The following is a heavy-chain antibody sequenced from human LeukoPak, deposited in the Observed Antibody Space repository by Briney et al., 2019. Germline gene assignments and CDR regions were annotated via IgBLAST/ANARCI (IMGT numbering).Heavy chain of an antibody. J-gene: IGHJ2*01. CDR3: ARRGPNSGSYSHFDL. V-gene: IGHV4-59*01. D-gene: IGHD1-26*01. CDR2: MSSSGSP. CDR1: GGSISNYF. Sequence: SETLSLTCTVSGGSISNYFWSWIRQPPGKGLEWIGYMSSSGSPNYNPSLKSRVTISVDTSNNQFSLKLISVTAADAAVYYCARRGPNSGSYSHFDLWGRGTLVTVSS.